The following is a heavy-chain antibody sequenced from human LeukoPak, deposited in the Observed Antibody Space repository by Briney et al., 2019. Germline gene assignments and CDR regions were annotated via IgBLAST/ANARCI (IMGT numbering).Heavy chain of an antibody. CDR2: IKQDGSEK. CDR1: GFTFSTSW. CDR3: ARDARYYGSGSHPFDY. D-gene: IGHD3-10*01. V-gene: IGHV3-7*01. J-gene: IGHJ4*02. Sequence: GGSLRLSCAASGFTFSTSWMSWVRQAPGKGLEWVANIKQDGSEKYYVDSVKGRFTISRDNAKNSLYLQMNSLRAEDTAVYYCARDARYYGSGSHPFDYWGQGTLVTVSS.